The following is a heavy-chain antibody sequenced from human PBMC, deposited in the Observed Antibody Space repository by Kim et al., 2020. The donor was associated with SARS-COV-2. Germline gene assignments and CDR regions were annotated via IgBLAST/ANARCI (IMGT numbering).Heavy chain of an antibody. CDR2: ISSSGSTI. D-gene: IGHD3-9*01. Sequence: GGSLRLSCAASGFTFSSYEMNWVRQAPGKGLEWVSYISSSGSTIYYADSVKGRFTISRDNAKNSLYLQMNSLRAEETAVYYCARAKFDWLLYSYGMDVWGQGATVTVS. V-gene: IGHV3-48*03. CDR3: ARAKFDWLLYSYGMDV. CDR1: GFTFSSYE. J-gene: IGHJ6*02.